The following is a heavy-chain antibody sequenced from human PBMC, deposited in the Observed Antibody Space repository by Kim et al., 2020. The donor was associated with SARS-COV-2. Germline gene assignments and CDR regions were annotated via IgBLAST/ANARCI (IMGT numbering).Heavy chain of an antibody. V-gene: IGHV1-2*02. CDR3: ARGDFWGGYYDY. CDR1: GYTFIGYY. CDR2: SNPNSGGT. Sequence: ASVKVSCKASGYTFIGYYMHWVRQAPGQGLEWMGWSNPNSGGTNYAQQFQGRGIMTRDTSISTAYMELSRLRSADTAAYYCARGDFWGGYYDYCGQGTLV. J-gene: IGHJ4*02. D-gene: IGHD3-3*01.